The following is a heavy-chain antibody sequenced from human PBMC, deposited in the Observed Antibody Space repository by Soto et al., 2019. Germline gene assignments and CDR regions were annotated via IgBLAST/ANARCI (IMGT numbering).Heavy chain of an antibody. D-gene: IGHD4-17*01. Sequence: QVQLQESGPGLVTPSETLSLTCTVSGDSISSYYWSWIRQPPGKGLEWIGYIYYSGSTNYNPSLKSRVTISVDTSKNQFSLKLSSVTAADTAVYYCARRYGPGFDYWGQGTLVTVSS. V-gene: IGHV4-59*08. CDR3: ARRYGPGFDY. CDR2: IYYSGST. CDR1: GDSISSYY. J-gene: IGHJ4*02.